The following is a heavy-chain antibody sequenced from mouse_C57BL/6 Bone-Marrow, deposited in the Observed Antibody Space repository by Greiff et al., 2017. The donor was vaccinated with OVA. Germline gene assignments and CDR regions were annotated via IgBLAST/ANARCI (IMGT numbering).Heavy chain of an antibody. CDR3: TREELRHGDY. V-gene: IGHV1-15*01. CDR2: IDPETGGT. CDR1: GYTFTDYE. D-gene: IGHD3-2*02. Sequence: VQLQQSGAELVRPGASVTLSCKASGYTFTDYEMHWVKQTPVHGLEWIGAIDPETGGTAYNQKFKGKAILTADKSYSTAYMELRSLTSEDSAVYYCTREELRHGDYWGQGTSVTVSS. J-gene: IGHJ4*01.